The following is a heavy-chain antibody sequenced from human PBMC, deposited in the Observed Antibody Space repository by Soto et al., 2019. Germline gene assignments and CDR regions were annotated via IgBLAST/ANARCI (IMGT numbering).Heavy chain of an antibody. V-gene: IGHV3-11*01. CDR3: ARDETVSSGWPPAYYYYMDV. D-gene: IGHD6-19*01. J-gene: IGHJ6*03. CDR2: ISSSGSTI. Sequence: GGSLRLSCAASGFTFSDYYMSWIRQAPGKGLEWVSYISSSGSTIYYADSVKGRFTISRDNAKNSLYLQMNSLRAEDTAVYYCARDETVSSGWPPAYYYYMDVWGKGTTVTVSS. CDR1: GFTFSDYY.